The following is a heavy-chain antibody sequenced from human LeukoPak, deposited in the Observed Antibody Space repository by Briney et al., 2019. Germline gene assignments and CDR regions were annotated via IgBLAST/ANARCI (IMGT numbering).Heavy chain of an antibody. V-gene: IGHV1-8*01. J-gene: IGHJ2*01. D-gene: IGHD3-22*01. CDR2: MNPNSANT. CDR1: GYTFTNYD. CDR3: ARGKGGAESSWYFNL. Sequence: GASVKVSCKASGYTFTNYDINWVRQASGQGLEWMGWMNPNSANTGYAQKFQGRVTMTRNTSISTAYMELSSLTSEDTAVYYCARGKGGAESSWYFNLWGRGTLVTVSS.